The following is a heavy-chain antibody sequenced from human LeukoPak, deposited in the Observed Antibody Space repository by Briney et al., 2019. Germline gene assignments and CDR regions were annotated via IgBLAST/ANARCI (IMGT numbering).Heavy chain of an antibody. CDR3: ARTRGGKAYYFDY. Sequence: PSETLSLTCTVSGGSISSYYWSWIRQPPGKGLEWIGYIYYSESTNYNPSLKSRVTISVDTSKNQFSLKLNSVTAADTAVYFCARTRGGKAYYFDYWGQGTLVTVSS. D-gene: IGHD4-23*01. J-gene: IGHJ4*02. CDR1: GGSISSYY. CDR2: IYYSEST. V-gene: IGHV4-59*01.